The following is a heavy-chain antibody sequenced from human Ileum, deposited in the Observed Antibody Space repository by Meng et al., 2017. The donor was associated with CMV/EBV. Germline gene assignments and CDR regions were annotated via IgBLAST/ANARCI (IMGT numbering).Heavy chain of an antibody. Sequence: GESLKISCAASGFNFNTFGMHWVRQAPGKGLEWVAFTRDDGSNQYYADSVKGRFTISRDNSKSTLYLQMNSLRAEDTAVYYCAKEQPYYYDTSGYQVWGMDVWGQGNMVNVSS. CDR1: GFNFNTFG. CDR2: TRDDGSNQ. V-gene: IGHV3-30*02. D-gene: IGHD3-22*01. CDR3: AKEQPYYYDTSGYQVWGMDV. J-gene: IGHJ6*02.